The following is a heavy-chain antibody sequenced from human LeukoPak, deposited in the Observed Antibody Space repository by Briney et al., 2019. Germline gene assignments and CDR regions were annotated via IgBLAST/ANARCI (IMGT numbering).Heavy chain of an antibody. D-gene: IGHD3-22*01. CDR3: ARDNYYDSSGYPLPRYYYYYMDV. Sequence: PGGSLRLSCAASGFTFSSYGMHWVRQAPGKGLEWVAVISYDGSNKYYADSVKGRFTISRDNSKNTLYLQMNSLRAEDTAVYYCARDNYYDSSGYPLPRYYYYYMDVWGKGTTVTVSS. CDR1: GFTFSSYG. V-gene: IGHV3-30*03. CDR2: ISYDGSNK. J-gene: IGHJ6*03.